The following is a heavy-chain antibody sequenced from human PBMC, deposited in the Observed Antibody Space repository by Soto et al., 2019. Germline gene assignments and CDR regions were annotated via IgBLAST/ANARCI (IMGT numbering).Heavy chain of an antibody. Sequence: QVRLVQSGPEVRKPGASVKISCEASGYSFTGHYLHWVRQAPGHGLEWMGWINPNSGGTNNAQKFQDWIYITRDKALSTVYMDLSSLRSEDTAMYYCAKSDGAEENDAVDIWGQGTMISVS. CDR3: AKSDGAEENDAVDI. D-gene: IGHD3-16*01. CDR1: GYSFTGHY. CDR2: INPNSGGT. J-gene: IGHJ3*02. V-gene: IGHV1-2*04.